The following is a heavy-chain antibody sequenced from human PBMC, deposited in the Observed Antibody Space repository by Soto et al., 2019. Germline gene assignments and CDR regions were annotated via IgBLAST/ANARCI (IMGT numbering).Heavy chain of an antibody. CDR3: ARVGSPTNYFDY. Sequence: PGGSLRLSCAASEFTISSNFMTWVRQAPGKGLEWVSLIESGGRTYYADFVEGRFTISRHTSNNTLSLQMNSLRPEDTAVYYCARVGSPTNYFDYWGQGALVTVSS. CDR1: EFTISSNF. V-gene: IGHV3-53*04. D-gene: IGHD1-26*01. J-gene: IGHJ4*02. CDR2: IESGGRT.